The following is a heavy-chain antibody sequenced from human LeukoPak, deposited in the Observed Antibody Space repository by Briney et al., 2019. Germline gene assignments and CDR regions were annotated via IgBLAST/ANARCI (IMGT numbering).Heavy chain of an antibody. CDR1: GFTFSSYA. CDR3: ARVSIGWYSFDY. Sequence: GGSLRLSCAASGFTFSSYAMHWVRQAPGKGLVWVSRINPDGTTTSYADSEKGRFTISRDNAKDTVYLQMNSLRAEDTAVYYCARVSIGWYSFDYWGQGTLVTVSS. D-gene: IGHD6-19*01. J-gene: IGHJ4*02. CDR2: INPDGTTT. V-gene: IGHV3-74*01.